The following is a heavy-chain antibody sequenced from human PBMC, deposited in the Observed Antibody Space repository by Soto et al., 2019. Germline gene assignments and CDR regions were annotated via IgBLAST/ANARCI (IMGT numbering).Heavy chain of an antibody. D-gene: IGHD2-2*01. CDR1: RFTFSDHY. V-gene: IGHV3-11*04. CDR3: ARDQYCSSTSCFLYYYYGMDV. Sequence: GGSLRLSCAASRFTFSDHYMSWIRQAPGKGLEWISHISGSGSTTHYADSVKGRFTVSRDNAKNSLYLQMNSLRAEGTAVYYCARDQYCSSTSCFLYYYYGMDVWGQGTTVTVSS. J-gene: IGHJ6*02. CDR2: ISGSGSTT.